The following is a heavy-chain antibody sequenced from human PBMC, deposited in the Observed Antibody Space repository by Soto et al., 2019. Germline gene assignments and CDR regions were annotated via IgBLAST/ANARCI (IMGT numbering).Heavy chain of an antibody. J-gene: IGHJ6*02. CDR2: ISSSSSYI. CDR3: ARDSGYEITDPANNYGMDV. D-gene: IGHD5-12*01. V-gene: IGHV3-21*01. Sequence: EVQLVESGGGLVKPGGSLRLSCAASGFTFSSYSMNWVRQAPGKGLEWVSSISSSSSYIYYADSVKGRFTISRDNAKNSLYLQMNSLRADDTAVYYCARDSGYEITDPANNYGMDVWGQGTTVTVSS. CDR1: GFTFSSYS.